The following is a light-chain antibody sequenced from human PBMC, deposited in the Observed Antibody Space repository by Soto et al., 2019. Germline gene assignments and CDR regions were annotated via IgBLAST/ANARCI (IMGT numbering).Light chain of an antibody. CDR1: QSIISY. V-gene: IGKV3-20*01. J-gene: IGKJ1*01. Sequence: EIVLTQSPGTLSLSPGERATLSCRTSQSIISYLAWYQQKPGQAPRLLIYGASSRATGIPDRFSGSGSGTDFTLTISRLEPEDFAVYYCQQYDSSPNKFGQGTKVDI. CDR2: GAS. CDR3: QQYDSSPNK.